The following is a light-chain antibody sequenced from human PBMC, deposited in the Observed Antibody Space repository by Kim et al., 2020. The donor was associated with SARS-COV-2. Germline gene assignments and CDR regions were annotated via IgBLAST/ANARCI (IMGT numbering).Light chain of an antibody. J-gene: IGKJ1*01. CDR2: GAS. CDR3: QQYGSSRT. Sequence: EIELTQSPGTLSLSPGERATLSCRASQSVSSSYLAWYQQKPGQAPRLLIYGASSRATGIPDRFSGSGSGTDFTITISRLEPEDFAVYYCQQYGSSRTFGQGTKVDIK. CDR1: QSVSSSY. V-gene: IGKV3-20*01.